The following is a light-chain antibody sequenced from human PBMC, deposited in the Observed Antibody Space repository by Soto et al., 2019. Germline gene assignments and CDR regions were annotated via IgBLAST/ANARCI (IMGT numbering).Light chain of an antibody. J-gene: IGKJ4*01. V-gene: IGKV1-6*02. CDR1: QGIGND. CDR3: LQDHNYPLT. CDR2: AAA. Sequence: AIQMAQSPSSLSASVGDRVTITCRASQGIGNDVGWFQQKPGKAPQLLIYAAATLQSGVPSRFSGSRSGTDFTLTISSLQPEDFATYYCLQDHNYPLTFGGGTKVEIK.